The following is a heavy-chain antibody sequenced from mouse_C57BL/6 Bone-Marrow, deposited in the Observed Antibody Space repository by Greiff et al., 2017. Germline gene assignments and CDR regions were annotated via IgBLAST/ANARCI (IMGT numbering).Heavy chain of an antibody. J-gene: IGHJ1*03. D-gene: IGHD1-1*01. CDR2: IHPNSGST. Sequence: QVQLQQPGAELVKPGASVKLSCKASGYTFTSYWMHWVKQRPGQGLEWIGMIHPNSGSTNYNEKFKSKATLTVDKSSSTAYMQLSSLTSEDSAVYFCARRISYYYGSNYEDVGVRGTGITVTVDS. CDR1: GYTFTSYW. CDR3: ARRISYYYGSNYEDVGV. V-gene: IGHV1-64*01.